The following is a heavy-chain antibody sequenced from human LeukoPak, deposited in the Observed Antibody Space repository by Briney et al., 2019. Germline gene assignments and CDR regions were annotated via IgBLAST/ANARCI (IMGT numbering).Heavy chain of an antibody. Sequence: SETLSLTCAVYGGSSSGYYWSWIRQPPGKGLEWIGEINHSGSTNYNPSLKSRVTISVDTSKNQFSLKLSSVTAADTAVYYCARLPNRWSYYYYYGMDVWGQGTTVTVSS. CDR2: INHSGST. V-gene: IGHV4-34*01. D-gene: IGHD1-14*01. CDR3: ARLPNRWSYYYYYGMDV. J-gene: IGHJ6*02. CDR1: GGSSSGYY.